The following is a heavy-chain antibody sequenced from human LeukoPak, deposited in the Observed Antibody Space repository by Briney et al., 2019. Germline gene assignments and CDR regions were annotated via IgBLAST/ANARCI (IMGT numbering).Heavy chain of an antibody. J-gene: IGHJ6*02. D-gene: IGHD2-15*01. CDR3: ARIGCTGGNCRPYYYYGMDV. Sequence: GGSLRLSCAASGFTFNTYGMHWVRQAPGKGLDWVAIIWYDRSIKYYADSVKGRLTISRDNSKSTMYLQMNSLRVEDTAVYYCARIGCTGGNCRPYYYYGMDVWGQGTTVTVSS. CDR1: GFTFNTYG. CDR2: IWYDRSIK. V-gene: IGHV3-33*01.